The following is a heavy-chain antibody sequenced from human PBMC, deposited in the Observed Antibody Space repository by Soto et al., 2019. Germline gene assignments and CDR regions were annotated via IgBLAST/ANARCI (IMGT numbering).Heavy chain of an antibody. CDR1: GGSVSSGSYY. CDR3: ARAHYDSSGYYGY. Sequence: PSETLSLTCTVSGGSVSSGSYYWSWIRQPPGKGLEWIGYIYYSGSTNYNPSLKSRVTISVDTSKNQFSLKLSSVTAADTAVYYCARAHYDSSGYYGYWGQGTLVTVSS. V-gene: IGHV4-61*01. CDR2: IYYSGST. J-gene: IGHJ4*02. D-gene: IGHD3-22*01.